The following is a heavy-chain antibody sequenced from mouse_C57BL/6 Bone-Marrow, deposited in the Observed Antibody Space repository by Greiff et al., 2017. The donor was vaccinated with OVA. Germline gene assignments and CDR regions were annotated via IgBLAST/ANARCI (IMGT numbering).Heavy chain of an antibody. D-gene: IGHD1-1*01. J-gene: IGHJ2*01. CDR3: TTDYYGSSYPPDY. CDR1: GFTIKDDY. V-gene: IGHV14-4*01. Sequence: VQLQQSGAELVRPGASVKLSCTASGFTIKDDYMHWVKQRPEQGLEWIGWIDPENGDTDYASKFQGKATITADTSSNPAYLQLSSLTSEDTAVYYCTTDYYGSSYPPDYWGQGTTLTVSS. CDR2: IDPENGDT.